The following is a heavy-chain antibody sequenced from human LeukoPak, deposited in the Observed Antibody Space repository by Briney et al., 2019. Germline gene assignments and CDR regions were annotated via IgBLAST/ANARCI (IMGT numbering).Heavy chain of an antibody. D-gene: IGHD3-22*01. CDR3: ARGGGSSGYYVAFDY. V-gene: IGHV1-46*01. J-gene: IGHJ4*02. Sequence: GASVKVSCKASGYTFTSYYMHWVRQAPGQGLEWMGIINPSGGSTSYAQKFQGRVTMTRDMSTSTVYMELSSLRSDDTAVYYCARGGGSSGYYVAFDYWGQGTLVTVSS. CDR1: GYTFTSYY. CDR2: INPSGGST.